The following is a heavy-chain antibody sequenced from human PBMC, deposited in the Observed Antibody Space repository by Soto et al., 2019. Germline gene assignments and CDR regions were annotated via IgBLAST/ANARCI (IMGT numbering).Heavy chain of an antibody. D-gene: IGHD3-3*01. CDR2: IYHSGST. CDR1: GGSISSGGYS. CDR3: ARSSTIFGVGYYYYGMDV. Sequence: SETLSLTCAVSGGSISSGGYSWSWIRQPPGKGLEWIGYIYHSGSTYYNPSLKSRVTISVDRSKNQFSLKLSSVTAADTAVYYCARSSTIFGVGYYYYGMDVWGQGTTVTVSS. V-gene: IGHV4-30-2*01. J-gene: IGHJ6*02.